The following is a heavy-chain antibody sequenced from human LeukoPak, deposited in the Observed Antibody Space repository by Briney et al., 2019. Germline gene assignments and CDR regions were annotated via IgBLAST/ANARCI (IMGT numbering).Heavy chain of an antibody. D-gene: IGHD6-13*01. Sequence: PGGSLRLSCAASGFTFSSYAMSWVRQAPGKGLEWVSAISGSGGSTYYADSVKGRFTISRDNSKNMLHLQMSSLRAEDTAVYYCATLSDAIAAAGTRNYWGQGTLVTVSS. J-gene: IGHJ4*02. CDR2: ISGSGGST. CDR3: ATLSDAIAAAGTRNY. CDR1: GFTFSSYA. V-gene: IGHV3-23*01.